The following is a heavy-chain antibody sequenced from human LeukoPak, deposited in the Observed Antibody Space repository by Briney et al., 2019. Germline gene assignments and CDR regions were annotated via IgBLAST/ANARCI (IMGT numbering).Heavy chain of an antibody. V-gene: IGHV4-4*08. CDR1: GGSIGTYY. J-gene: IGHJ4*02. CDR2: IYVTGT. CDR3: ARLEAYYHSSGNYYNGKLDY. D-gene: IGHD3-10*01. Sequence: PSETLSLTCTVSGGSIGTYYWSWIRQSPGKGLEWIGYIYVTGTRYNPYLQSRVTLSVDTSKNQFSLMLSSVTAADTAVYYCARLEAYYHSSGNYYNGKLDYWGQGTLVTVSS.